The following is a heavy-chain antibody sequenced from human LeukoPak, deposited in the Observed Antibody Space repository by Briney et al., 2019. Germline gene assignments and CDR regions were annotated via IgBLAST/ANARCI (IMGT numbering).Heavy chain of an antibody. J-gene: IGHJ4*02. CDR1: GFTFSSYS. V-gene: IGHV3-21*01. CDR2: ISSSSSYI. Sequence: PGGSLRLSCAAYGFTFSSYSMNWVRQAPGKGLEWVSSISSSSSYIYYADSVKGRFTISRDNAKNSLYLQMNSLRAEDTAVYYCARGKSEGLDYWGQGTLVTVSS. CDR3: ARGKSEGLDY.